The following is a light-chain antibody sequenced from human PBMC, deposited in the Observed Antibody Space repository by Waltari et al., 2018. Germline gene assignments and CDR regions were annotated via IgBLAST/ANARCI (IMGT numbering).Light chain of an antibody. CDR3: QQRTSSPPCS. Sequence: EIVLTQSPGTLSLSPGERATLSCRASQSVGSYLAWYQHKPGQTHRLLIYDASKRATGIPARFSGRGTGTDFALTITSLEPDDFAVYFCQQRTSSPPCSFGQGTNLEIK. J-gene: IGKJ2*04. CDR1: QSVGSY. V-gene: IGKV3-11*01. CDR2: DAS.